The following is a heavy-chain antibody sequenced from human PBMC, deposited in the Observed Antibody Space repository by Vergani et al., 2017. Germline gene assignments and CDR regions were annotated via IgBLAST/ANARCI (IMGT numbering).Heavy chain of an antibody. CDR3: ARASHCINCDSAVPNGPGYYYMDV. J-gene: IGHJ6*03. CDR1: GASVSRGTYY. Sequence: QVQLQESGPGLLKPSQTLSLTCTVSGASVSRGTYYWTWIRQPAGKKLEWIVRMYTSGHTIYNPSLESRVTMSVDTSKNQFSLQLISVTAADTAVYYCARASHCINCDSAVPNGPGYYYMDVCGKGTTVTVSS. CDR2: MYTSGHT. V-gene: IGHV4-61*02. D-gene: IGHD2-8*01.